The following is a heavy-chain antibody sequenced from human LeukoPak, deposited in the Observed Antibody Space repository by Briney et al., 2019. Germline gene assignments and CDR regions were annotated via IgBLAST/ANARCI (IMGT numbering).Heavy chain of an antibody. V-gene: IGHV1-2*02. J-gene: IGHJ4*02. CDR1: GYTFTGYY. D-gene: IGHD6-19*01. CDR2: INPNSGGT. Sequence: GASVKVSCEASGYTFTGYYMHWVRQAPGQGLEWMGWINPNSGGTNYAQKFQGRVTMTRDTSISTAYMELSRLRSDDTAVYYCARGRMYSSGWEGNDYWGQGTLVTVSS. CDR3: ARGRMYSSGWEGNDY.